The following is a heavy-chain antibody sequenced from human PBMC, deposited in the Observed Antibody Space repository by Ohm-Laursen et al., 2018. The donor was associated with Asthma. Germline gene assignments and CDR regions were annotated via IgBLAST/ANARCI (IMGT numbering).Heavy chain of an antibody. CDR1: GDSVSSLGFA. CDR3: ARWVSVRELDY. D-gene: IGHD6-13*01. J-gene: IGHJ4*02. V-gene: IGHV6-1*01. Sequence: QTLSLTCAISGDSVSSLGFAWNWIRQSPSRGLEWLGRTYYRSKWFNEYALSLRGRLTVNPDTSKNHFSLQLNSVTPEDTAVYYCARWVSVRELDYWGQGTLVTVSS. CDR2: TYYRSKWFN.